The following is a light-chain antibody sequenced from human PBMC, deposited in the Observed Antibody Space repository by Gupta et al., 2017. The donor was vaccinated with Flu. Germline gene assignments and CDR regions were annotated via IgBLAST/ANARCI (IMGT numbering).Light chain of an antibody. J-gene: IGKJ2*01. Sequence: EIVLTQSPATLSLSPGEKATLSCRASQSVSSYLAWYQQKPGQAPRLLIYDASNRATGIPARFSRSGSGTDFTLTMSILEPEDFAVYYCQQRSNWGYTFGQGTNLEI. CDR3: QQRSNWGYT. V-gene: IGKV3-11*01. CDR2: DAS. CDR1: QSVSSY.